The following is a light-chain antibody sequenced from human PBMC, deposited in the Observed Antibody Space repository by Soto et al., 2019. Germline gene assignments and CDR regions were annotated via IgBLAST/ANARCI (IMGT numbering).Light chain of an antibody. Sequence: EIVMTQSPGTLSVSPGERATLSCRASQSVSSNLAWYQQKPGQAPRLLIYGASTRATGIPARFSGSGSGTEFTLTISSLQSEDFAVYYCQQYNDWPTLFGGGTKVDIK. CDR1: QSVSSN. V-gene: IGKV3-15*01. CDR2: GAS. J-gene: IGKJ4*01. CDR3: QQYNDWPTL.